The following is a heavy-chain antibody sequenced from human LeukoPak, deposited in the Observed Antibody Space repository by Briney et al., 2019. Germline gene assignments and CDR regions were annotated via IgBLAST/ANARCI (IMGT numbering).Heavy chain of an antibody. J-gene: IGHJ4*02. CDR1: GFTFSSYS. D-gene: IGHD3-10*01. CDR2: ISSSSSYI. Sequence: GSLRLSCAASGFTFSSYSMNWVRQAPGKGLEWVSSISSSSSYIYYADSVKGRFTISRDNAKNSLYLQMNSLRAEDTAVYYCARDQPSVWFGEFTVYWGQGTLVTVSS. CDR3: ARDQPSVWFGEFTVY. V-gene: IGHV3-21*01.